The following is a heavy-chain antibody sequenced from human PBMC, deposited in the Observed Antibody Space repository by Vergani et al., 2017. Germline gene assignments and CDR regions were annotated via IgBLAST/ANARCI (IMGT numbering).Heavy chain of an antibody. CDR3: AMTICGGYSGFSGRGDAFDI. D-gene: IGHD5-12*01. CDR2: IYYSGST. Sequence: QVQLQESGPGLVKPSETLSLTCTVSGGSISSYYWSWIRQPPGQGLEWIGYIYYSGSTNYNPSLKSRVTISVDTSTNQFSLKLSSVTAADTAVYYCAMTICGGYSGFSGRGDAFDIWGQGTMVTVSS. J-gene: IGHJ3*02. V-gene: IGHV4-59*01. CDR1: GGSISSYY.